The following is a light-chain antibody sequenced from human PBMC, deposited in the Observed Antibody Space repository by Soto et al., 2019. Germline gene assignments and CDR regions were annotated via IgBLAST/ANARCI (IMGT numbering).Light chain of an antibody. CDR2: DAS. CDR1: QSVSSSY. CDR3: QQYGSSPWYT. J-gene: IGKJ2*01. V-gene: IGKV3-20*01. Sequence: EIVLTQSPGTLSLSPGERATLSCRASQSVSSSYLAWYQQKPGQAPRLLMYDASSRATGIPDRFSGSGSGTDVTLTISRLEAEDFAVYYCQQYGSSPWYTFGQGTKLEIK.